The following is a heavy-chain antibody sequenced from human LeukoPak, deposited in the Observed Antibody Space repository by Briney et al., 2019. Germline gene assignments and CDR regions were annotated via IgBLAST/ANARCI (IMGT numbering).Heavy chain of an antibody. D-gene: IGHD3-10*02. V-gene: IGHV3-48*03. CDR1: GFTFSSYE. CDR2: ISGSGSTI. CDR3: AELGITMIGGV. J-gene: IGHJ6*04. Sequence: GGPLRLSCAASGFTFSSYEMNWVRQAPGKGLEWVSYISGSGSTIYYADSVKGRFTISRDNAKNSLYLQMNSLRAEDTAVYYCAELGITMIGGVWGKGTTVTISS.